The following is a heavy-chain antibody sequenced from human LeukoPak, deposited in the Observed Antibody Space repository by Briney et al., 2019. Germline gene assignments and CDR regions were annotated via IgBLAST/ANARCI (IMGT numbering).Heavy chain of an antibody. CDR3: ARDREEQWLDYYYGMDV. J-gene: IGHJ6*02. V-gene: IGHV3-30-3*01. CDR1: GFTFSSYA. D-gene: IGHD6-19*01. Sequence: GGSLRLSCAASGFTFSSYAMHWVRQAPGKGLEWVAVISYDGSNKYYADSVKGRFTISRDNSKNTLYLQMNSLRAEDTAVYYCARDREEQWLDYYYGMDVWGQGTTVTVSS. CDR2: ISYDGSNK.